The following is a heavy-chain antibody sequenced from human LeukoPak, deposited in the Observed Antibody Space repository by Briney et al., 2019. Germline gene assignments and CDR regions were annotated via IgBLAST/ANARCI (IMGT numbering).Heavy chain of an antibody. CDR1: GGSFSAYY. V-gene: IGHV4-34*01. CDR3: ARGLKPYCTNGICYTGDY. J-gene: IGHJ4*02. CDR2: INPSGSS. Sequence: PSETLSLTCGVYGGSFSAYYWNWIRQPPGKGLEWIGEINPSGSSNYNPSLKSRVTISVDTSKSQFSLRLSSVTAADTAVYYCARGLKPYCTNGICYTGDYWGQGTLVTVSS. D-gene: IGHD2-8*01.